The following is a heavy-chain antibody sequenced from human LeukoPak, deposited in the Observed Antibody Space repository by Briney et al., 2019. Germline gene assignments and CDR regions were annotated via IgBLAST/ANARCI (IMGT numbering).Heavy chain of an antibody. Sequence: SETLSLTCTVSGGSISSSSYYWGWIRQPPGKGLEWIGSIYYSGSTYYNPSPKSRVTISVDTSKNQFSLKLSSVTAADTAVYYCARRNFCSSTSCYTNENWFDPWGQGTLVTVSS. CDR3: ARRNFCSSTSCYTNENWFDP. J-gene: IGHJ5*02. D-gene: IGHD2-2*01. CDR1: GGSISSSSYY. CDR2: IYYSGST. V-gene: IGHV4-39*01.